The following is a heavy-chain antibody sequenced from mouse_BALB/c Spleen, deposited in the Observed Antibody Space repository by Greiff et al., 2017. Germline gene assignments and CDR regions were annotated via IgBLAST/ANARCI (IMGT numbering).Heavy chain of an antibody. V-gene: IGHV5-17*02. J-gene: IGHJ4*01. CDR1: GFTFSSFG. Sequence: EVQVVESGGGLVQPGGSRKLSCAASGFTFSSFGMHWVRQAPEKGLEWVAYISSGSSTIYYADTVKGRFTISRDNPKNTLFLQMTSLRSEDTAMYYCARGDTTVVATAMDYWGQGTSVTVSS. D-gene: IGHD1-1*01. CDR2: ISSGSSTI. CDR3: ARGDTTVVATAMDY.